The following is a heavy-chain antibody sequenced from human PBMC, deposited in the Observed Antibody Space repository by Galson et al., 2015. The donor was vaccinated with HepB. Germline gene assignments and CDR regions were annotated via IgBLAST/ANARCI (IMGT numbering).Heavy chain of an antibody. CDR1: GYTFTAYY. CDR3: APSSHYYDTSGGMDV. D-gene: IGHD3-22*01. CDR2: INPNSGDA. V-gene: IGHV1-2*02. Sequence: SCKASGYTFTAYYMHWVRQAPGQGLEWMGWINPNSGDAQLSQRFQGRVSMTIDTSISTAYMELSRLRSDDTAVYYCAPSSHYYDTSGGMDVWGEGTSVTVSS. J-gene: IGHJ6*03.